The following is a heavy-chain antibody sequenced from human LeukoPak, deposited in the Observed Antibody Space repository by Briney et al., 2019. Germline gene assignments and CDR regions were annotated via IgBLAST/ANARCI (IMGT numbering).Heavy chain of an antibody. D-gene: IGHD3-3*01. J-gene: IGHJ5*02. CDR3: AKLPYYDFWSGNNWFDP. CDR1: GFTSIAYA. CDR2: ISGSGGST. V-gene: IGHV3-23*01. Sequence: GGSLRLSCVGSGFTSIAYALTWVRQAPGKGLEWVSAISGSGGSTYYADSVKGRFTISRDNSKNTLYLQMNSLGAEDTAVYYCAKLPYYDFWSGNNWFDPWGQGTLVTVSS.